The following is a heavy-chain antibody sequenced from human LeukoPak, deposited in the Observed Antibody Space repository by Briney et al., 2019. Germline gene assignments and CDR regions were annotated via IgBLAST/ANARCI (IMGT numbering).Heavy chain of an antibody. CDR3: VRVRGGSSFFDY. Sequence: GGSLRLSCAASGFTFSTYSMNWVRQAPGQGLEWVSYISSYSTIYYADSVKGRFTISRDNAKNSLYLQMNSLRAEDTAVYYCVRVRGGSSFFDYWGQGTLVTVSS. CDR1: GFTFSTYS. V-gene: IGHV3-48*01. J-gene: IGHJ4*02. D-gene: IGHD2-15*01. CDR2: ISSYSTI.